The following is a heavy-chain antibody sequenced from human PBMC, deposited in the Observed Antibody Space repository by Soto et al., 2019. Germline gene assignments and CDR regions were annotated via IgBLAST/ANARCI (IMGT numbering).Heavy chain of an antibody. CDR2: ISAYNGNT. CDR3: ATDHKYYYGSGSGWFDP. V-gene: IGHV1-18*01. CDR1: GYTFTSYG. D-gene: IGHD3-10*01. Sequence: QVQLVQSGAEVKKPGASVKVSCKASGYTFTSYGISWVRQAPGQGLEWMGWISAYNGNTSYAQKLQGRVTMTTDTTTSTAYMELRSLRSDDTAVYYCATDHKYYYGSGSGWFDPRGQGTLVTVSS. J-gene: IGHJ5*02.